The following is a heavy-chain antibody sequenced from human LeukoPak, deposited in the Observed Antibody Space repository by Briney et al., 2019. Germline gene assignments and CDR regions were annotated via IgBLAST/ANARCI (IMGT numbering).Heavy chain of an antibody. CDR2: INHSGST. CDR3: ASTGYITGTTVY. Sequence: GSLRLSCAASGFTLSDHYMDWIRQPPGKGLEWIGEINHSGSTNYNPPLKSRVTISVDTSKNQFSLKLSSVTAADTAVYYCASTGYITGTTVYWGQGTLVTVSS. V-gene: IGHV4-34*08. CDR1: GFTLSDHY. D-gene: IGHD1-7*01. J-gene: IGHJ4*02.